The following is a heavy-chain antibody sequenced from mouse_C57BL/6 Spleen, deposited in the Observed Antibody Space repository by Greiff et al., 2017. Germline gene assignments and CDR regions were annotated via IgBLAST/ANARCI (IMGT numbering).Heavy chain of an antibody. CDR3: ARSSYYGSSKDFDY. CDR1: GYAFSSSW. J-gene: IGHJ2*01. D-gene: IGHD1-1*01. V-gene: IGHV1-82*01. Sequence: VQLQQSGPELVKPGASVKISCKASGYAFSSSWMNWVKQRPGKGLEWIGRIYPGDGDTNYNGKFKGKATLTADKSSSTAYMQLSSLTSEDSAVYFCARSSYYGSSKDFDYWGQGTTLTVSS. CDR2: IYPGDGDT.